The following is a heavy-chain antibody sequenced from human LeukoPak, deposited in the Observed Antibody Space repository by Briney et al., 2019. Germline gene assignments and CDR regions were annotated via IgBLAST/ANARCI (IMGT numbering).Heavy chain of an antibody. CDR1: GGSISSSRSY. CDR3: ARDEEYSGYDKFGY. Sequence: SETLSLTCSVSGGSISSSRSYWGWIRQSPGKGLEWIGSIYYNGDTYYNPSLKSRVTISVDTSKNHFSLNMDSVTAADTAVYYCARDEEYSGYDKFGYWGQGTLVTVSS. CDR2: IYYNGDT. J-gene: IGHJ4*02. D-gene: IGHD5-12*01. V-gene: IGHV4-39*07.